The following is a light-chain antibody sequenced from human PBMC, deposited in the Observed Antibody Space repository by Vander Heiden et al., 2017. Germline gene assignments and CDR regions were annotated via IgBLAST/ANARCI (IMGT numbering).Light chain of an antibody. CDR2: EVN. Sequence: QSALTQPASVSGSPGQSITISCTGTSSDVGSYNLVSWYQQHPGKAPKLWCYEVNKRPSGVSNRFSGSKSGNTASLKTSGLQAEEEADYYCCSYAGSSTFWVFGGGTKLTVL. J-gene: IGLJ3*02. CDR3: CSYAGSSTFWV. CDR1: SSDVGSYNL. V-gene: IGLV2-23*02.